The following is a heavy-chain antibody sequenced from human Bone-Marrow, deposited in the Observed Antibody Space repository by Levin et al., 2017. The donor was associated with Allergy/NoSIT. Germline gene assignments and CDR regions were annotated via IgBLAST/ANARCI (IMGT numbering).Heavy chain of an antibody. Sequence: GESLKISCKASGYRFTSYGIIWVRQAPGQGLEWMGWISGNNRNTNYARKFQGRVTMTTDTSTSTAYMEVRSLRFDDTAVYYCARVTDYGDNDLNWFDPWGQGTLVTVSS. CDR3: ARVTDYGDNDLNWFDP. CDR1: GYRFTSYG. D-gene: IGHD4-17*01. CDR2: ISGNNRNT. J-gene: IGHJ5*02. V-gene: IGHV1-18*01.